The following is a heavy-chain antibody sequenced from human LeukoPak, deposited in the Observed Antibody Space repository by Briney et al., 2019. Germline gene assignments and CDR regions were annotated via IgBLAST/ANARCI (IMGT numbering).Heavy chain of an antibody. CDR1: GFTFSSYS. V-gene: IGHV3-21*01. J-gene: IGHJ5*02. CDR3: ASDIRVGDSLGP. Sequence: GGSLRLSCAASGFTFSSYSMNWVRQAPGKGLEWVSSISSSSSYIYYADSVKGRFTISRDNAKNSLYLQMNSLRAEDTAAYYCASDIRVGDSLGPWGQGTLVTVSS. CDR2: ISSSSSYI. D-gene: IGHD3-10*01.